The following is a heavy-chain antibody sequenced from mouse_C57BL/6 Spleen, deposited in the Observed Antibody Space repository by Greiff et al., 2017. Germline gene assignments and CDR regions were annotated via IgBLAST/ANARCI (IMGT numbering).Heavy chain of an antibody. Sequence: QVRLQQSGAELVRPGASVTLSCKASGYTFTDYEMHWVKQTPVHGLEWIGAIDPETGGTAYNQKFKGKAILTADKSSSTAYMELRSLTSEDCAVYYCTRRGTAQAPYYFDYWGQGTTLTVSS. D-gene: IGHD3-2*02. V-gene: IGHV1-15*01. CDR3: TRRGTAQAPYYFDY. CDR2: IDPETGGT. CDR1: GYTFTDYE. J-gene: IGHJ2*01.